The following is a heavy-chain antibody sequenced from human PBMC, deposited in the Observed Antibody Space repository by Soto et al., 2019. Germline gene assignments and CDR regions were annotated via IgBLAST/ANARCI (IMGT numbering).Heavy chain of an antibody. CDR1: GYTFSGFY. CDR3: ASAAVTGTAGLDF. J-gene: IGHJ4*02. D-gene: IGHD6-19*01. V-gene: IGHV1-2*02. Sequence: ASVKVSCKASGYTFSGFYMHWVRQAPGQGLEWMGWINPNSGGTKSAEKFQGRVTMTRDTSISTAYMELSRLTSDDTAVYYCASAAVTGTAGLDFWGQGTQVSVSS. CDR2: INPNSGGT.